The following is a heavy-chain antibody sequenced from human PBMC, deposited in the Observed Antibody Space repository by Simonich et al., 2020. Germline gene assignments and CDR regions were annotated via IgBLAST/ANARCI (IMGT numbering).Heavy chain of an antibody. D-gene: IGHD2-21*01. CDR1: GYTFTGYY. CDR3: ARNGLVGILKAFDI. Sequence: QVQLVQSGAEGKKPGASVKVSCKASGYTFTGYYMHWVRQAPGQGLGGMGWSNPNSGGTNYAQKFQGRVTMTRDTSISTAYMELSRLRSDDTAVYYCARNGLVGILKAFDIWGQGTMVTVSS. CDR2: SNPNSGGT. V-gene: IGHV1-2*02. J-gene: IGHJ3*02.